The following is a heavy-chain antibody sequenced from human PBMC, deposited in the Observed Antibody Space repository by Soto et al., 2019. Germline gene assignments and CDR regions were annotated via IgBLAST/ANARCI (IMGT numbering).Heavy chain of an antibody. V-gene: IGHV1-3*01. J-gene: IGHJ6*02. CDR1: GYTFTSYA. Sequence: ASVKVSCKASGYTFTSYAMHWVRQAPGQRLEWMGWINAGNGNTKYSQKFQGRVTITRDTSASTAYMELSSLRSEDTAVYYCARAYSGRLPRRADYYYAMDVWGRGTTVTVSS. D-gene: IGHD2-15*01. CDR2: INAGNGNT. CDR3: ARAYSGRLPRRADYYYAMDV.